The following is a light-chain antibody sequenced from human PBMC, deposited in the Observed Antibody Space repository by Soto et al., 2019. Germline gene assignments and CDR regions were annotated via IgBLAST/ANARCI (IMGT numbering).Light chain of an antibody. V-gene: IGKV1-17*01. CDR1: QGIRDA. J-gene: IGKJ1*01. CDR2: AAS. Sequence: DIQMTQSPSSLSSSVGDRVTITCRASQGIRDALAWYQQKPGKAPKRLIYAASRLQSGVPSRFSGSGSGTDFTLTISSLQPEDFATYYCLQHNSYPLTFGQGTKVEIK. CDR3: LQHNSYPLT.